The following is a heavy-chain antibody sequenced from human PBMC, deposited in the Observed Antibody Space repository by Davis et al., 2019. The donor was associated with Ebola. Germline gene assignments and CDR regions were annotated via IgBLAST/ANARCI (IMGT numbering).Heavy chain of an antibody. CDR1: GFTFSSYS. CDR2: ISSSSSTI. V-gene: IGHV3-48*02. Sequence: PGGSLRLSCAASGFTFSSYSMNWVRQAPGKGLEWVSYISSSSSTIYYADSVKGRFTISRDNAKNSLYLQMNSLRDEDTAVYYCARDPITMIAKSSLPSTRLWGQGTLVTVSS. CDR3: ARDPITMIAKSSLPSTRL. D-gene: IGHD3-22*01. J-gene: IGHJ4*02.